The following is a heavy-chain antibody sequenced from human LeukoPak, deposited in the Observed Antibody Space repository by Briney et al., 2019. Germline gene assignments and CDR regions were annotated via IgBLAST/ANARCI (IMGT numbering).Heavy chain of an antibody. CDR1: GLTFSTYW. V-gene: IGHV3-74*01. Sequence: PGGSLRLSCAASGLTFSTYWMHWVRQDPGKGLVWVSRISSDASITSYADPVKGRFTISRHNAKNTLYLQMNSLRAEDTALYYCATSARTYIGSSLDYWGQGTLVTVSS. J-gene: IGHJ4*02. D-gene: IGHD2-15*01. CDR3: ATSARTYIGSSLDY. CDR2: ISSDASIT.